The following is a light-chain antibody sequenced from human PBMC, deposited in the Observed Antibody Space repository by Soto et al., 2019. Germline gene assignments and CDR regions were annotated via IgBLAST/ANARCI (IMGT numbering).Light chain of an antibody. Sequence: QSVLTQSPSASASLGASVKLTCTLSSGHSSYAIAWHQQQPEKGPRYLMKLNSDGSHSKGDGIPDRFSGSSSGAERYLTISSLQSEDEADYYCQTWGTGYSGVFGGGTKLTV. J-gene: IGLJ2*01. CDR3: QTWGTGYSGV. V-gene: IGLV4-69*01. CDR1: SGHSSYA. CDR2: LNSDGSH.